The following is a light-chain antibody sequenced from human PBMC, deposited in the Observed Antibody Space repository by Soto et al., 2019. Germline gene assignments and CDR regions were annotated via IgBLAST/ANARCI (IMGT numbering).Light chain of an antibody. V-gene: IGKV3D-20*02. CDR1: QSVSSSY. CDR3: QQRSNWPIT. CDR2: DAS. Sequence: EIVLTHSPGTLSLSPWEIATLSCRASQSVSSSYLAWYQQKPGQAPRLLIYDASNRATGIPARFSGSGSGTDFTLTISRLEPEDFAVYYCQQRSNWPITLGQGTRLEIK. J-gene: IGKJ5*01.